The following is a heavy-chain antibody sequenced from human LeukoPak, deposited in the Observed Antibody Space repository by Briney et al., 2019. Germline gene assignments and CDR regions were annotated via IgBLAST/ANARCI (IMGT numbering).Heavy chain of an antibody. CDR3: TRDPGYCSGGSCYC. CDR1: GFTFGDYA. D-gene: IGHD2-15*01. V-gene: IGHV3-49*03. CDR2: IRSKAYGGTT. Sequence: PGGSLRLSCAASGFTFGDYAMSWFRQAPGKGLEWVGLIRSKAYGGTTEYAASVKGRFTISRDDSKSIAYLQMNSLKTEDTAVYYCTRDPGYCSGGSCYCWGQGTLVTVSS. J-gene: IGHJ4*02.